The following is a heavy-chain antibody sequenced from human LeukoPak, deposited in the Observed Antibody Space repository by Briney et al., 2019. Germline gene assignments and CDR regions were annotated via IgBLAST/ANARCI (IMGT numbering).Heavy chain of an antibody. CDR2: IWYDGNNK. CDR3: ARSYCSGGSCYSFDY. J-gene: IGHJ4*02. V-gene: IGHV3-33*01. Sequence: GRSLTLSCAASGFTFSNYGMHWVRQAPGKGLEWVAVIWYDGNNKYYADSVKGRFTISRDNSKNTLYLQMNSLRAEDTAVYYCARSYCSGGSCYSFDYWGQGTLVTVSS. CDR1: GFTFSNYG. D-gene: IGHD2-15*01.